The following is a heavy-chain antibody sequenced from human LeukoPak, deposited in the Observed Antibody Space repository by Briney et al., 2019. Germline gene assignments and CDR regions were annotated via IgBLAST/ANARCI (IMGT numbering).Heavy chain of an antibody. J-gene: IGHJ4*02. CDR1: GYTFTSYG. CDR2: ISAYNGNT. CDR3: ARDQHGGYSYGDLDY. D-gene: IGHD5-18*01. V-gene: IGHV1-18*01. Sequence: ASVKVSCKASGYTFTSYGISWVRQAPGQGLEWMGWISAYNGNTNYAQKLQGRVTMTTDTSTSTAYMELRSLRSDDTAVYYCARDQHGGYSYGDLDYWGQGTLVTVSS.